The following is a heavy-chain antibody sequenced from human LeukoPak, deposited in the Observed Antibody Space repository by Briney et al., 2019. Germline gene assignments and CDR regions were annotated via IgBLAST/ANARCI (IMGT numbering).Heavy chain of an antibody. CDR1: GFTVNSNY. CDR3: AREEYGDYDPCFDY. CDR2: IYSGGST. V-gene: IGHV3-53*05. D-gene: IGHD4-17*01. J-gene: IGHJ4*02. Sequence: GGSLRLSCAASGFTVNSNYMSWVRQAPGKGLEWVSVIYSGGSTYYADSVKGRFTISRDNSKNTLYLQMNSLRAEDTAVYYCAREEYGDYDPCFDYWGQGTLVTVSS.